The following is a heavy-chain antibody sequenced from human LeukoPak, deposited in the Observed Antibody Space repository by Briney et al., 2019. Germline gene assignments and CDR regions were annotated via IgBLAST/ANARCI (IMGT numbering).Heavy chain of an antibody. Sequence: SQTLSLTCANSRDSLSSSGVAWKSIRQSPSRGLEWLGKTYYASQWSHEYALSVKSRITINPDTSKNQFSLQLNSVTPEDTAIYSCTRGRNSACDYWAQGTLVTVSS. CDR1: RDSLSSSGVA. CDR3: TRGRNSACDY. V-gene: IGHV6-1*01. D-gene: IGHD1-14*01. CDR2: TYYASQWSH. J-gene: IGHJ4*02.